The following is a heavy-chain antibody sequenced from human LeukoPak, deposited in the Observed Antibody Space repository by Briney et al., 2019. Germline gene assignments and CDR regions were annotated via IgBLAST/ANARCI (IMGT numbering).Heavy chain of an antibody. J-gene: IGHJ4*02. Sequence: ASVKVSCKASGYTFTGYYMHWVRQAPGQGLEWMGWMNPNSGGTNYAQKFRGRVTMTRDTSISTAYMELSRLRSDDTAVYYCARDWFGSSGWSEYFDYWGQGTLVTVSS. V-gene: IGHV1-2*02. D-gene: IGHD6-13*01. CDR2: MNPNSGGT. CDR3: ARDWFGSSGWSEYFDY. CDR1: GYTFTGYY.